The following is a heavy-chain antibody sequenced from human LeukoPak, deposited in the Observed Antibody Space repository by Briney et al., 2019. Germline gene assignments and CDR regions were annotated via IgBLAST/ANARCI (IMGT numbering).Heavy chain of an antibody. D-gene: IGHD2-15*01. Sequence: TGGSLRLSCAASRFTFVNFVMSWVRQAPGKGLEWVSSIGGSGVTTFCADSVKGRFTISRDNSKNTLSLQMSGLRAEDTAIYYCARSCFTTSGAGSPSGGPCSSEALNYFGPWGQRTLVTVSS. V-gene: IGHV3-23*01. CDR1: RFTFVNFV. CDR2: IGGSGVTT. CDR3: ARSCFTTSGAGSPSGGPCSSEALNYFGP. J-gene: IGHJ5*02.